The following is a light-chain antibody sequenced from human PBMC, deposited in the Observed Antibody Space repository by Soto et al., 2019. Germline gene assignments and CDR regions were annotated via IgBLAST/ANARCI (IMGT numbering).Light chain of an antibody. CDR1: SCDIGAYNF. J-gene: IGLJ2*01. CDR2: DVN. CDR3: TSRTTRTTMI. V-gene: IGLV2-14*03. Sequence: QSALTQPASVSGSPGQSVTISCTGTSCDIGAYNFVSWYQQHPGKAPKLMLYDVNIRPSGVSNRFSGSKSGNTASLTISGLQAEDEADYYCTSRTTRTTMIFGGGTKLTVL.